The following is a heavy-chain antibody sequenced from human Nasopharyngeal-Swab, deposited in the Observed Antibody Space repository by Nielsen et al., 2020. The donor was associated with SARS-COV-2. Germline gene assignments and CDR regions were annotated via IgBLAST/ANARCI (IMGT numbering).Heavy chain of an antibody. V-gene: IGHV5-51*01. Sequence: GESLKISCKGSGYSFTNYWIGWVRQMPGKGLEWMGVIYPGDSNTRYSPSFQGQVTISADKSISTAYLEWSSLKASDTAMYYCARHGRRFYFGSNGYHDWGQGVLVTVTS. CDR2: IYPGDSNT. J-gene: IGHJ4*02. CDR1: GYSFTNYW. D-gene: IGHD3-22*01. CDR3: ARHGRRFYFGSNGYHD.